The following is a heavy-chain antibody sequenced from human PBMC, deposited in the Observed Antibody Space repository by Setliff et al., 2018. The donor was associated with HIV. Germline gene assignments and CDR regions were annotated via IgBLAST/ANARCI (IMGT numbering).Heavy chain of an antibody. CDR3: AKGRYSSSWTFDY. J-gene: IGHJ4*02. CDR2: ISWNSGSI. V-gene: IGHV3-9*01. CDR1: GFTFDDYA. Sequence: GGSLRLSCAASGFTFDDYAMHWVRQAPGKGLEWVSGISWNSGSIGYADSVKGRFTISRDNAKNSLYLQMNSLRAEDTALYYCAKGRYSSSWTFDYWGQGTLVTVSS. D-gene: IGHD6-13*01.